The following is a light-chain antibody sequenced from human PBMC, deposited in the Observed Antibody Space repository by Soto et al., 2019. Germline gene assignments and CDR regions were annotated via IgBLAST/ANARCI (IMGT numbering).Light chain of an antibody. CDR3: QQYNSSSPT. V-gene: IGKV1-5*03. CDR1: QSISSW. J-gene: IGKJ1*01. Sequence: DIQMPQSPSTLSASVGDRVTITCRASQSISSWLAWYQQKPGKAPKLLIYKASSLESGVPSRFSGSASGTEFTLTISSLQPDDFATYYCQQYNSSSPTFGQGTKVEIK. CDR2: KAS.